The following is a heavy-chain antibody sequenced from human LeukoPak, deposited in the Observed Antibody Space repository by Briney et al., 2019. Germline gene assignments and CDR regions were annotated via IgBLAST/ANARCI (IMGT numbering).Heavy chain of an antibody. CDR2: IKQDGSEK. V-gene: IGHV3-7*01. CDR3: ARDLVVTPTFHDY. Sequence: HAGGSLRLSCAASGFDFSNYWMYWVRQAPGKGLEWVANIKQDGSEKYYVDSVRGRFTFSRDNAKNSLSLQMNSLRAEDTAVYYCARDLVVTPTFHDYWGQGTLVTVSS. CDR1: GFDFSNYW. D-gene: IGHD2/OR15-2a*01. J-gene: IGHJ4*02.